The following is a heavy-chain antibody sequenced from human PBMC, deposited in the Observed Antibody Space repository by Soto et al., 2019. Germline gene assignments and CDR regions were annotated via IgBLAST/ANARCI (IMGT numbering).Heavy chain of an antibody. V-gene: IGHV3-23*01. J-gene: IGHJ4*02. CDR2: ISGSGGST. Sequence: EVQLLESGGGLVQPGGSLRLSCAASGFTFSSYAMSWVRQAPGKGLEWVSAISGSGGSTYYADSVKGRFTISRDNSKNTLYLEMNTLRAEDRAVYYCADLDGEAAAADWGQGTLVTVSS. D-gene: IGHD6-13*01. CDR1: GFTFSSYA. CDR3: ADLDGEAAAAD.